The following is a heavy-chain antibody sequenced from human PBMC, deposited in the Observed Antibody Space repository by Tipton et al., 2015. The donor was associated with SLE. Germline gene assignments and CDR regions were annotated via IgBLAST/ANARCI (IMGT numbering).Heavy chain of an antibody. D-gene: IGHD3-16*01. J-gene: IGHJ4*02. CDR3: ARLLSAYTFDH. CDR2: IYYSGST. V-gene: IGHV4-39*01. CDR1: GDSISSSSYY. Sequence: GLVKPSETLSLNCIVSGDSISSSSYYWGWVRQPPGKGLEWIGSIYYSGSTYYNPSLKSRVTISVDTSKKQFSLKMSSVTAADTAVYYCARLLSAYTFDHWGQGTLVTVSS.